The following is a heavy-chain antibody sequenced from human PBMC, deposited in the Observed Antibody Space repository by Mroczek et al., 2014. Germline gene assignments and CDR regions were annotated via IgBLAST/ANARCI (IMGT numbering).Heavy chain of an antibody. CDR2: ISGSGGST. CDR3: AKDLPWDSGSYGALFDY. Sequence: EVQLVESGGGLVQPGGSLRLSCAASGFTFSSYAMSWVRQAPGKGLEWVSAISGSGGSTYYADSVKGRFTISRDNSKNTLYLQMNSLRAEDTAVYYCAKDLPWDSGSYGALFDYWGQGTPGHRLL. CDR1: GFTFSSYA. D-gene: IGHD1-26*01. V-gene: IGHV3-23*04. J-gene: IGHJ4*02.